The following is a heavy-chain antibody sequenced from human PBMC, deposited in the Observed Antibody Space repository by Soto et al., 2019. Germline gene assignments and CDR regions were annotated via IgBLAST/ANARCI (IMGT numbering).Heavy chain of an antibody. V-gene: IGHV1-69*13. D-gene: IGHD6-13*01. Sequence: SVKVSCKASGGTFSSYAISWVRQAPGQGLEWMGGIIPIFGTASYAEKFQGRGTITADESTSTAYMELSSLRSEDTAVYYCARVAAAGTYINDAFDIWGQGTMVTVS. CDR3: ARVAAAGTYINDAFDI. J-gene: IGHJ3*02. CDR2: IIPIFGTA. CDR1: GGTFSSYA.